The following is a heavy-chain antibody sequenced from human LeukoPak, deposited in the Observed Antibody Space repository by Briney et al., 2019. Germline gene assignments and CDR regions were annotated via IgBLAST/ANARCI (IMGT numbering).Heavy chain of an antibody. CDR3: ARLGSQGGVAALDY. CDR2: INSDGSST. Sequence: GGSLRLSCAASGFTFSSYWMHWVSQAPGKGLVWVSRINSDGSSTSDADSVEGRFPISRDNAKNTLYLQMNSLRAEDTAVYYCARLGSQGGVAALDYWGQGTLVTVSS. V-gene: IGHV3-74*01. D-gene: IGHD6-25*01. CDR1: GFTFSSYW. J-gene: IGHJ4*02.